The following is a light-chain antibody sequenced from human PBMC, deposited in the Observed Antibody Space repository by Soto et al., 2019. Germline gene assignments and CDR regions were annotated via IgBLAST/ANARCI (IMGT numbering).Light chain of an antibody. V-gene: IGKV2-28*01. Sequence: DIVMTQSPLSLPVTPGEPASISCRSSQSLLHSNGYNYLDWYLQKPGQSPQLLIYLGSNRASGVPDRFSGSGSGPDFTLKISRVEAEDVGVYYCMQALQTPGFGPGTKVDIK. CDR3: MQALQTPG. CDR2: LGS. CDR1: QSLLHSNGYNY. J-gene: IGKJ3*01.